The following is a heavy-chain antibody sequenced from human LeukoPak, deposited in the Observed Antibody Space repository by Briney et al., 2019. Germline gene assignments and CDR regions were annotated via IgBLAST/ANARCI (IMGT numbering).Heavy chain of an antibody. D-gene: IGHD3-22*01. V-gene: IGHV3-30*04. CDR2: ISYDGSNK. CDR1: GFTFSSYA. CDR3: ARDLVYDSSGNHYGMDV. Sequence: GGSLRLSCAASGFTFSSYAMHWVRQAPGKGLEWVAVISYDGSNKYYADSVKGRFTISRDNSKNTLYLQMNSLRAEDSAVYYCARDLVYDSSGNHYGMDVWGQGTTVTVSS. J-gene: IGHJ6*02.